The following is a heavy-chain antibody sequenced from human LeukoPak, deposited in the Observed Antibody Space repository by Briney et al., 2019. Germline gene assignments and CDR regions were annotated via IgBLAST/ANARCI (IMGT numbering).Heavy chain of an antibody. Sequence: PGGSLRLSCAASGFIFSSHAMIWVRQAPGKGLEWVSPISATGHNTYYADSVKGRFTISRDNSKNTLYLQMNSLRADDTAVYYCARFDYNRYVAYWGQGTLVTVSS. V-gene: IGHV3-23*01. CDR1: GFIFSSHA. CDR3: ARFDYNRYVAY. D-gene: IGHD4-11*01. J-gene: IGHJ4*02. CDR2: ISATGHNT.